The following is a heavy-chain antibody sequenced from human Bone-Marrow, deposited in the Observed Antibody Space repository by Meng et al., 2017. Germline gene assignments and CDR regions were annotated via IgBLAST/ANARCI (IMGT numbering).Heavy chain of an antibody. J-gene: IGHJ4*02. CDR1: GGSFSGYY. Sequence: QVQLQRWGDGLLKPSETLCLTCAVYGGSFSGYYWSWIRQPPGKGLEWIGEINHSGSTNYNPSLKSRVTISVDTSKNQFSLKLNSVTPEDTAVYYCARGDYSSTPSFWGQGTLVTVSS. CDR2: INHSGST. CDR3: ARGDYSSTPSF. D-gene: IGHD2-2*01. V-gene: IGHV4-34*01.